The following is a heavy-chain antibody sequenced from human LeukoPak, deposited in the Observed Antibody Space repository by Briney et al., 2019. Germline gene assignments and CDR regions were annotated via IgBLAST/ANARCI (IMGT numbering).Heavy chain of an antibody. CDR3: ARRRYSYGSYNWFDP. CDR2: INHSGST. J-gene: IGHJ5*02. Sequence: SETLSLTCAVYGGSFSGYYWSWIRQPPGQGLEWIGEINHSGSTNYNPSLKSRVTISVDTSKNQFSLKLSSVTAADTAVYYCARRRYSYGSYNWFDPWGQGTLVTVSS. CDR1: GGSFSGYY. V-gene: IGHV4-34*01. D-gene: IGHD5-18*01.